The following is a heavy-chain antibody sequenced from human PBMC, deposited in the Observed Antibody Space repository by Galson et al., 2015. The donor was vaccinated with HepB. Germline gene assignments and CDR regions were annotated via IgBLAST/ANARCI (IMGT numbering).Heavy chain of an antibody. CDR3: ARVRGIAVGVPWDYYYYMDV. V-gene: IGHV3-33*08. CDR2: IWYDGSNK. Sequence: SLRLSCAASGFTFSSYGMHWVRQAPGKGLEWVAVIWYDGSNKYYADSVKGRFTISRDNSKNTLYLQMNSLRAEDTAVYYCARVRGIAVGVPWDYYYYMDVWGKGTTVTVSS. CDR1: GFTFSSYG. J-gene: IGHJ6*03. D-gene: IGHD6-19*01.